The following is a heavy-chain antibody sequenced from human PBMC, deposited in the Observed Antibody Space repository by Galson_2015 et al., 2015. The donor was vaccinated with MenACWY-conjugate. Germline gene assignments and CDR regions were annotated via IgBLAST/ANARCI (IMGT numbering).Heavy chain of an antibody. CDR2: IYPGDSDT. V-gene: IGHV5-51*01. D-gene: IGHD6-6*01. Sequence: QSGAEVTKPGESLKISCKGSGYTFTSNWIGWVRQMPGKGLEWMGIIYPGDSDTRYTPSFQGHVTILADKSINTAYLQWGSLEASDTAMYYCARQGFGSSSLDYWGQGTLVTVSS. CDR1: GYTFTSNW. CDR3: ARQGFGSSSLDY. J-gene: IGHJ4*02.